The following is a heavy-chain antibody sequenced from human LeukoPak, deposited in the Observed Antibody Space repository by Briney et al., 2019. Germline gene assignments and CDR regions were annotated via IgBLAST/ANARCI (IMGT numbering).Heavy chain of an antibody. D-gene: IGHD5-18*01. J-gene: IGHJ6*03. V-gene: IGHV4-61*01. CDR2: ISYSGST. Sequence: SETLSLTCTVSGGSISSGSYYWSWIRQPPGKGLEWIGYISYSGSTNYNPSLKSRATISVDTSKNQFLLKLSSVTAADTAVYYCAREGYSQYYYYYYYMDVWGKGATVTISS. CDR1: GGSISSGSYY. CDR3: AREGYSQYYYYYYYMDV.